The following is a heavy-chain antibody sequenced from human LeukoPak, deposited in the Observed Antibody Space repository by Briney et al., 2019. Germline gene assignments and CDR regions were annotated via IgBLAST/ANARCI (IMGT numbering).Heavy chain of an antibody. D-gene: IGHD1-20*01. CDR3: ARDRVTGTSRGSEIDY. CDR2: IRSSSSTI. Sequence: PAGGPLRLSCAASGFTFSSYSMNWVRQAPGKGLECVSYIRSSSSTIYYADSVKGRFTISGDNAKNSLYLQMNSLRDEDTAVYYCARDRVTGTSRGSEIDYWGQGTLVTVSS. J-gene: IGHJ4*02. V-gene: IGHV3-48*02. CDR1: GFTFSSYS.